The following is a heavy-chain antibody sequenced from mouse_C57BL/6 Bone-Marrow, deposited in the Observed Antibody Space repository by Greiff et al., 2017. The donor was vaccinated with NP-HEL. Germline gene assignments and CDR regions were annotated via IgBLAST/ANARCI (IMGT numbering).Heavy chain of an antibody. CDR1: GFTFSSYT. CDR3: ARLESNYWYFDV. CDR2: ISGGGGNT. J-gene: IGHJ1*03. V-gene: IGHV5-9*01. D-gene: IGHD2-5*01. Sequence: EVMLVESGGGLVKPGGSLKLSCAASGFTFSSYTMSWVRQTPEKRLEWVATISGGGGNTYYPDSVKGRFTISRDNAKNTLYLQMSSLRSEDTALYYCARLESNYWYFDVWGTGTTVTVSS.